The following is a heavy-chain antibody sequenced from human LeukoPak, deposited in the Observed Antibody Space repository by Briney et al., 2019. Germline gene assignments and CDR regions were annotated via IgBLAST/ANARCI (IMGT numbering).Heavy chain of an antibody. CDR2: INPNSGGT. CDR1: GYTFTGYY. V-gene: IGHV1-2*02. Sequence: PGASVKVSCKASGYTFTGYYMHWVRQAPGQGLEWMGWINPNSGGTNYAQKFQRRVTMTRDTSISTANMELSRLSSDDTAVYYCASGPPVVHSSGWYYFDYWGQGTLVTVSS. D-gene: IGHD6-19*01. J-gene: IGHJ4*02. CDR3: ASGPPVVHSSGWYYFDY.